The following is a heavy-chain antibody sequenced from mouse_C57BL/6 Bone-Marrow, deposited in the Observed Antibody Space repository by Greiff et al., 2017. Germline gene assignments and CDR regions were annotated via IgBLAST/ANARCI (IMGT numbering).Heavy chain of an antibody. CDR3: ARRDYYAMDY. V-gene: IGHV5-6*01. J-gene: IGHJ4*01. CDR1: GFTFSSYG. Sequence: EVQVVESGGDLVKPGGSLKLSCAASGFTFSSYGMSWVRQTPDKRLEWVATISSGGSYTYYPASVKGRFTISRDNAKNTLYLQMSSLKSEDTAMYYCARRDYYAMDYWGQGTSVTVSS. CDR2: ISSGGSYT.